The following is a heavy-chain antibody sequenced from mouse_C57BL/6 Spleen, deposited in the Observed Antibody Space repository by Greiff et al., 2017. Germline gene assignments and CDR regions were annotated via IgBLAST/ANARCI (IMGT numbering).Heavy chain of an antibody. CDR2: IYPGDGDT. D-gene: IGHD4-1*02. CDR1: GYAFSSSW. V-gene: IGHV1-82*01. CDR3: ARSNWDYALDY. Sequence: QVQLQQSGPELVKPGASVKISCKASGYAFSSSWMNWVKQRPGKGLEWIGRIYPGDGDTNYNEKFKGKATLTADKSSSTSYMQLSSLTSEDSAVYFCARSNWDYALDYWGQGTSVTVSS. J-gene: IGHJ4*01.